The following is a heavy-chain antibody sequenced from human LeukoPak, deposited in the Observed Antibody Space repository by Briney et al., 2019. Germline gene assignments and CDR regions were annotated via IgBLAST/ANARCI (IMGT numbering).Heavy chain of an antibody. D-gene: IGHD3-22*01. V-gene: IGHV3-23*01. CDR2: ISGSGGST. CDR1: GFTFSSYS. J-gene: IGHJ4*02. CDR3: ARGYYDSSSPQVDY. Sequence: GGSLRLSCAASGFTFSSYSMNWVRQAPGKGLEWVSAISGSGGSTYYADSVKGRFTISRDNSKNTLYLQMNSLRAEDTAVYYCARGYYDSSSPQVDYWGQGTLVTVSS.